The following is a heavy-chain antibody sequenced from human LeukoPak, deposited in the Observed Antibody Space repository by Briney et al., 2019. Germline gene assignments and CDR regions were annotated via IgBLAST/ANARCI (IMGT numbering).Heavy chain of an antibody. CDR3: ASYSGSYWTGYYYYYMDV. Sequence: SETLSLTCTVSGGSISSYYWSWIRQPPGKGLEWIGDIYYSGSSNDNPSLKSRVTISVDTSNNQFSLKLRSVTAADTAVYYCASYSGSYWTGYYYYYMDVWGKGTTVTVSS. V-gene: IGHV4-59*01. CDR2: IYYSGSS. J-gene: IGHJ6*03. D-gene: IGHD1-26*01. CDR1: GGSISSYY.